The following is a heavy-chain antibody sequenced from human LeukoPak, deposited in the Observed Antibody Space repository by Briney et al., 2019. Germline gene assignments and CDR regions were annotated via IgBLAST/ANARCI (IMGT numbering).Heavy chain of an antibody. CDR3: ARGGYYGSGNDFRFDP. J-gene: IGHJ5*02. CDR2: IHYTGST. Sequence: PSETLSLTCTVSGGSISSYYWSWIRQSPGKGLECIGYIHYTGSTNYNPSLKSRVTISVEASKNQFSLKLKSVTAADTAVYYCARGGYYGSGNDFRFDPWGQGTLVTVSS. V-gene: IGHV4-59*01. CDR1: GGSISSYY. D-gene: IGHD3-10*01.